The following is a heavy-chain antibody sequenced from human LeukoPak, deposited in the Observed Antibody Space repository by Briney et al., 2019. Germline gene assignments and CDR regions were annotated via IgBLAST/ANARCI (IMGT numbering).Heavy chain of an antibody. V-gene: IGHV4-59*01. CDR3: ARGAAPDY. J-gene: IGHJ4*02. CDR2: IYYSGST. D-gene: IGHD3-16*01. Sequence: SETLSPTCTVSGDSISSYYWSWIRQPPGKGLEWIGYIYYSGSTTYNPSLKSRVTISVDTSKNQFSLKLSSVTAADTAVYYCARGAAPDYWGQGTLVTVSS. CDR1: GDSISSYY.